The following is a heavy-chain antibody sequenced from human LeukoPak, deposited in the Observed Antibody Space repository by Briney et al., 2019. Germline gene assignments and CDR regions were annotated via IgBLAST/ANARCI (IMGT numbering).Heavy chain of an antibody. CDR2: IYYSGST. Sequence: SETLSLTCTVFGGSISSYYWSWIRQPPGKGLEWIGYIYYSGSTNYNPSLRSRVTISVDTSKNQFSLKLSSVTAADTAVYYCARGVRYYDSSGYLHYYYGMDVWGQGTTVTVSS. J-gene: IGHJ6*02. CDR1: GGSISSYY. D-gene: IGHD3-22*01. V-gene: IGHV4-59*01. CDR3: ARGVRYYDSSGYLHYYYGMDV.